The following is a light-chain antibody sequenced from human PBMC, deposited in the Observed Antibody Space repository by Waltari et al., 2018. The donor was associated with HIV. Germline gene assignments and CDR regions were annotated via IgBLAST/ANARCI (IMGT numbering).Light chain of an antibody. CDR3: CSYAGSSTWV. J-gene: IGLJ3*02. CDR2: DVI. CDR1: SSDVGGYNL. V-gene: IGLV2-23*02. Sequence: QSALTQPASVSGSPGQSITISCPGTSSDVGGYNLVSCYQQHPGKAPKLMIHDVIKRPSGVSTRFSGSKSGNTASMTISGLQADDEADYYCCSYAGSSTWVFGGGTKLTVL.